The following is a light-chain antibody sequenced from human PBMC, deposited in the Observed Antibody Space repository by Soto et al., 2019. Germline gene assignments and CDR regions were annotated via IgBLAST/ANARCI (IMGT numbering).Light chain of an antibody. J-gene: IGKJ2*01. CDR2: AAI. CDR3: QQYGSSPYT. CDR1: QSVRDSF. Sequence: EVVLTQSPGTLSLSPGERATLSCRASQSVRDSFLAWYQQKPGQSPRLLIYAAISRATGIPERFSGSGSETDFTLTIYRLEPEDFAVYYCQQYGSSPYTFGQGTKLEIK. V-gene: IGKV3-20*01.